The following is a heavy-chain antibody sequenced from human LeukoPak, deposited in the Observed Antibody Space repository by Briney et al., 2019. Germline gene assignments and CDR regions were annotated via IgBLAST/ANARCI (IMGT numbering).Heavy chain of an antibody. CDR2: ISGSGGST. CDR1: GFTFSSYA. Sequence: PGGSLRLSCAASGFTFSSYAMSWVRQAPGKGLEWVSAISGSGGSTYYADSVKGRFTISRDNSKNTLYLRMNSLRAEDTAVYYCAKDFLFPGDYFDYWGQGTLVTVSS. V-gene: IGHV3-23*01. J-gene: IGHJ4*02. D-gene: IGHD2/OR15-2a*01. CDR3: AKDFLFPGDYFDY.